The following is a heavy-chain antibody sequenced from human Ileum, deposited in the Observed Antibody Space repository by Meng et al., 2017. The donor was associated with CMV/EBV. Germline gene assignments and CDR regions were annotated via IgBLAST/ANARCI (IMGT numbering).Heavy chain of an antibody. D-gene: IGHD2-21*02. J-gene: IGHJ4*02. Sequence: GHLEPVGAGLWKPSETLTLPCAVFGEYFSNYYWTWIRQPSGKGLEWIGEIYRDGTTNYDPSLKSRVSISEDTSKNQFSLKLTSVTAADTAVYYCARSTKADCWEVLTYWGQGTLVTVSS. CDR1: GEYFSNYY. V-gene: IGHV4-34*01. CDR2: IYRDGTT. CDR3: ARSTKADCWEVLTY.